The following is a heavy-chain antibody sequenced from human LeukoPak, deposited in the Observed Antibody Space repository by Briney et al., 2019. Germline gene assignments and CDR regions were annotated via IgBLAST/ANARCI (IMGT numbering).Heavy chain of an antibody. CDR1: GFTFSDYY. V-gene: IGHV3-23*01. J-gene: IGHJ4*02. CDR3: AKEARQISTSCHPFDY. D-gene: IGHD2-2*01. Sequence: GGSLRLSCAASGFTFSDYYMSWIRQAPGKGLEWVSAISGSGGSTYYADSVKGRFTISRDNSKNTLYLQMNSLRAEDTAVYYCAKEARQISTSCHPFDYWGQGTLVTVSS. CDR2: ISGSGGST.